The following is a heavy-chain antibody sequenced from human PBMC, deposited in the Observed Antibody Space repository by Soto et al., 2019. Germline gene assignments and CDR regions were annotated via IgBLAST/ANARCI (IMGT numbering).Heavy chain of an antibody. CDR3: ARMIGEQLVSKGMDV. J-gene: IGHJ6*02. CDR1: GGSISSYY. CDR2: IYYSGST. V-gene: IGHV4-59*01. Sequence: SETLSLTCTVSGGSISSYYWSWIRQPPGKGLEWIGYIYYSGSTNYNPSLKSRVTISVDTSKNQFSLKLSSVTAADTAVYYCARMIGEQLVSKGMDVWGQGTTVTVSS. D-gene: IGHD6-6*01.